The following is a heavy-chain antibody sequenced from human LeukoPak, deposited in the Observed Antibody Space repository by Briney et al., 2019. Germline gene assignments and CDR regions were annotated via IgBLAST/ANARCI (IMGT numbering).Heavy chain of an antibody. V-gene: IGHV3-9*01. CDR2: ISWNSGSI. Sequence: GGSLRLSCAASGFTFDDYAMHWVRQAPGKVLEWVSGISWNSGSIGYPDSVKGRFTISRDNAKNSLYLQMNSLRAEDTALYYCAKAPFGEYTGADYWGQGTLVTVSS. CDR3: AKAPFGEYTGADY. J-gene: IGHJ4*02. CDR1: GFTFDDYA. D-gene: IGHD3-10*01.